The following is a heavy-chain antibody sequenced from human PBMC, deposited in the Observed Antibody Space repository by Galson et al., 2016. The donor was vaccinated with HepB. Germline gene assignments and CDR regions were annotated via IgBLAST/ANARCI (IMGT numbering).Heavy chain of an antibody. CDR3: ARASGGGYPTATHY. CDR2: IWFDGPQT. J-gene: IGHJ4*02. Sequence: SLRLSCAASGFIFSSYGMHWVRQAPGKGLEWVAAIWFDGPQTHYADSVKGRFSISRDNSENTLYLQMTNLRAEDTAVYFCARASGGGYPTATHYWGQGALVTVSS. CDR1: GFIFSSYG. D-gene: IGHD4-17*01. V-gene: IGHV3-33*01.